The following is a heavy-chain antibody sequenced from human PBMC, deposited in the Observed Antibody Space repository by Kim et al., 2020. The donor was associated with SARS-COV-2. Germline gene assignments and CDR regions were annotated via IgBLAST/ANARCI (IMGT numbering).Heavy chain of an antibody. CDR2: INHSGST. J-gene: IGHJ5*02. CDR1: GGSFSGYY. V-gene: IGHV4-34*01. CDR3: ARGEYSSSWYGKHNWFDP. Sequence: SETLSLTCAVYGGSFSGYYWSWIRQPPGKGLERIGEINHSGSTNYNPSLKSRVTISVDTSKNQFSLKLSSVTAADTAVYYCARGEYSSSWYGKHNWFDPWGQGTLVTVSS. D-gene: IGHD6-13*01.